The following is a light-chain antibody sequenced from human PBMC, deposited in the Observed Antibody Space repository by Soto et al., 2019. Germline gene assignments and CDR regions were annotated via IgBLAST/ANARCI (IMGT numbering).Light chain of an antibody. V-gene: IGLV2-14*03. Sequence: QSALTQPASVSGSPGQSIAISCTATTSDVGGYNYVSWYQQHPGKAPKLMIYDVNNRPSGVSNRFSGSKSGDTASLTISGVQAEDEADYYCCSYTTSSTYVFGTGTKVTVL. CDR1: TSDVGGYNY. CDR2: DVN. J-gene: IGLJ1*01. CDR3: CSYTTSSTYV.